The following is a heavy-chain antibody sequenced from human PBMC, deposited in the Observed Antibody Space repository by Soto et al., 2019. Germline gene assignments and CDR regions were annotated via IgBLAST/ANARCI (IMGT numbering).Heavy chain of an antibody. CDR2: IYYSGSS. Sequence: TLSLTCTVSGRSISSGDYYWSWIRQPPGKGLEWIGYIYYSGSSYYNPSLKSRVTISVDRSKNKFSLKLSSVTPADTAVYYCARGERYSGSYFDYWGQGTLVNVSA. D-gene: IGHD1-26*01. CDR1: GRSISSGDYY. CDR3: ARGERYSGSYFDY. V-gene: IGHV4-30-4*01. J-gene: IGHJ4*02.